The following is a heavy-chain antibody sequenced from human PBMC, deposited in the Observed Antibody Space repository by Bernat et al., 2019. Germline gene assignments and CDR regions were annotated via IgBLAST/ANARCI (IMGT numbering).Heavy chain of an antibody. CDR3: ARLPYSEQQLDY. CDR1: GYTFTGYY. V-gene: IGHV1-2*02. CDR2: INPNSGGT. J-gene: IGHJ4*02. Sequence: QVQLVQSGAEVKKPGASVKVSCKASGYTFTGYYMHWVRQAPGQGLEWMGWINPNSGGTNYAQKFQGRVTMTRDTSTSTVYMELSSLRSEDTAVYYCARLPYSEQQLDYWGQGTLVTVSS. D-gene: IGHD6-13*01.